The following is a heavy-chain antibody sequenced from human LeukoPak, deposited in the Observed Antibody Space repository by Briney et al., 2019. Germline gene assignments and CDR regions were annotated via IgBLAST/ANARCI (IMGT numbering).Heavy chain of an antibody. CDR1: GGSISSGDYY. CDR2: IYYSGST. D-gene: IGHD5-12*01. CDR3: ARFCYVDNFLGYFLGSFDY. J-gene: IGHJ4*02. Sequence: SQTLSLTCTVSGGSISSGDYYWSWIRQPPGKGLEWIGYIYYSGSTYYNPSLKSRVTISVDTSKNQFSLKLSSVTAADTAVYYCARFCYVDNFLGYFLGSFDYWGQGTLVTVSS. V-gene: IGHV4-30-4*01.